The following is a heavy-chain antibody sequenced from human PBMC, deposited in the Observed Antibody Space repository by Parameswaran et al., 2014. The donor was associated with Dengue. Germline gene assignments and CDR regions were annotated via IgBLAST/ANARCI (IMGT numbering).Heavy chain of an antibody. J-gene: IGHJ6*03. CDR3: VREGDYSSSMDV. Sequence: AGGSLRLSCAASGFTFSNYGMNWVRQAPGKGLEWVSSIISSRSYMYYGDSVKGRFTISRDNAKNSLYLQMNSLRAEDTAVYYCVREGDYSSSMDVWGKGTTVTVSS. CDR2: IISSRSYM. CDR1: GFTFSNYG. V-gene: IGHV3-21*01. D-gene: IGHD4-11*01.